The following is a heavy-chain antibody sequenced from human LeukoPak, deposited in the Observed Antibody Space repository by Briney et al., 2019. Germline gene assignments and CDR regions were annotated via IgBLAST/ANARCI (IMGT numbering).Heavy chain of an antibody. D-gene: IGHD6-13*01. J-gene: IGHJ3*02. CDR2: IRSGGANI. V-gene: IGHV3-11*01. CDR3: ARRMGEAVSHAFDI. CDR1: GFTFSNYN. Sequence: GGSLRLSCAASGFTFSNYNLSWVRQAPGKGLEWVSCIRSGGANIYYAESVKGRFTISRDNAKNSAYLEMNSLGADDTAVYYCARRMGEAVSHAFDIWGQGTMVTVSS.